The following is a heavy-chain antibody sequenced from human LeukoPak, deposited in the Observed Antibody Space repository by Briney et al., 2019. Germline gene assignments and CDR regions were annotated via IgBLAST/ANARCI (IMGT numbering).Heavy chain of an antibody. D-gene: IGHD1-14*01. J-gene: IGHJ4*02. Sequence: GASVKVSCKASGYTFTSYGISWVRQAPGKGLEWMGGFDPEDGETIYAQKFQGRVTMTEDTSTDTAYMELTSLRSEDTAVYYCATSPGYDYWGQGTLVTVSS. CDR1: GYTFTSYG. CDR3: ATSPGYDY. CDR2: FDPEDGET. V-gene: IGHV1-24*01.